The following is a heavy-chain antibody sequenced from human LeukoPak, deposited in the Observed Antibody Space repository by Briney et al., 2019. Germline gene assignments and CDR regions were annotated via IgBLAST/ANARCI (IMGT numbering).Heavy chain of an antibody. V-gene: IGHV1-18*01. CDR2: INAYNGNT. CDR1: GYTFTSYG. Sequence: ASVKVSCKASGYTFTSYGISWVRQAPGQGLEWMGWINAYNGNTNYAQKLQGRVTMTTDTSTSTAYMELRSLRSDDTAVYYCARDTTMVRSLDRFGPWGQGTLVTVSS. CDR3: ARDTTMVRSLDRFGP. J-gene: IGHJ5*02. D-gene: IGHD3-10*01.